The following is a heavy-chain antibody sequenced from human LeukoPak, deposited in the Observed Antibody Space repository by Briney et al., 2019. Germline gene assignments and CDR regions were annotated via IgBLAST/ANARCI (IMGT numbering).Heavy chain of an antibody. Sequence: GESLKISCKGSGYNFNSYWIGWVRQMPGKGLEWMGIIYPGDSDTRYSLSFRGQATVSADKSINTAYLQWSSLKASDTAVYYCARCYCSSSDCRTYYYAMDVWGQGTTVTVSS. J-gene: IGHJ6*02. CDR2: IYPGDSDT. V-gene: IGHV5-51*01. CDR1: GYNFNSYW. CDR3: ARCYCSSSDCRTYYYAMDV. D-gene: IGHD2-2*01.